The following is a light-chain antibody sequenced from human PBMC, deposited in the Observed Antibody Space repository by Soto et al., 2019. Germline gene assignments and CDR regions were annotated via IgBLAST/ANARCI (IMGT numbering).Light chain of an antibody. CDR3: QHYYNYPCT. CDR2: AAS. V-gene: IGKV1-8*01. J-gene: IGKJ1*01. CDR1: QDIHNY. Sequence: AVLLTQSRSSFSASTGDRATITCRASQDIHNYLAWYQQVPGKAPKLLLYAASILQTGVPSRFSGSGSGTDFTLTIDGLQSEDFATYFCQHYYNYPCTFGQGTTVE.